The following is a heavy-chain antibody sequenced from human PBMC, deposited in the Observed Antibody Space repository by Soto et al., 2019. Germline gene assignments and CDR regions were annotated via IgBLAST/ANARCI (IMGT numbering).Heavy chain of an antibody. CDR2: MNPNSGNT. Sequence: ASVKVSCKASGYTFTSYDINWVRQATGQGLEWMGWMNPNSGNTGYAQKFQGRVTMTRNTSISTAYMELSSLRSEDTAVYYCARRGYYDFWSGYEDAFDIWGQGTMVTVSS. D-gene: IGHD3-3*01. CDR1: GYTFTSYD. CDR3: ARRGYYDFWSGYEDAFDI. J-gene: IGHJ3*02. V-gene: IGHV1-8*01.